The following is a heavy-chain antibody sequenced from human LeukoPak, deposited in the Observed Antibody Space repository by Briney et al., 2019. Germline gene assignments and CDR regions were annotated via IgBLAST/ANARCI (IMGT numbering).Heavy chain of an antibody. J-gene: IGHJ4*02. D-gene: IGHD4-17*01. V-gene: IGHV4-59*08. CDR2: IYYSENT. CDR1: GGSTSSYY. CDR3: ARPLDRYGALER. Sequence: SETLSLTCIVSGGSTSSYYWSWIRQPPGKGLEWIGYIYYSENTNYNPSLKSRVTISLDTSKNQFSLKLSSVTAADTAVYYCARPLDRYGALERWGQGTLVTVSS.